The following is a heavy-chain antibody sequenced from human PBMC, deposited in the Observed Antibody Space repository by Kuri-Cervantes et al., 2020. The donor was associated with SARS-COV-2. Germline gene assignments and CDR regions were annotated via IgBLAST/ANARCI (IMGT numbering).Heavy chain of an antibody. Sequence: ESLKISCAASGFTFSNAWMSWIRQPPGKGLEWIGHMDHRGSTNSNPSLESRVTLSIDKSKNQFSLILNSVTAADTAVYYCTRQGHRWEFPSWGQGTLVTVSS. CDR3: TRQGHRWEFPS. CDR1: GFTFSNAW. V-gene: IGHV4-59*08. D-gene: IGHD1-26*01. J-gene: IGHJ1*01. CDR2: MDHRGST.